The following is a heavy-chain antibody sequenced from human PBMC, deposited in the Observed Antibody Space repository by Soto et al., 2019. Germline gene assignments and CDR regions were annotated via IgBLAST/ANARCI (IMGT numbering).Heavy chain of an antibody. J-gene: IGHJ4*02. V-gene: IGHV3-23*01. CDR3: AKYYRSGGWYLSFDY. D-gene: IGHD6-19*01. CDR1: GFTFSSYA. Sequence: GGSLRLSCAASGFTFSSYAMSWVRQAPGKGLEWVSAISGSGGSTYYADSVKGRFTISRDNSKNTLYLQMNSLRAEDTAVYYCAKYYRSGGWYLSFDYWGQGTLVTVSS. CDR2: ISGSGGST.